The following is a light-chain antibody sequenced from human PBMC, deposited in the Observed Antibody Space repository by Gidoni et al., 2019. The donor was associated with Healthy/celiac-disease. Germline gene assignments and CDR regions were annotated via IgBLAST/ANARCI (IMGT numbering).Light chain of an antibody. CDR3: QQYGSSRV. CDR1: QSVSSSY. Sequence: EIVLPQSPGTLSLSPGERATLSCRASQSVSSSYLAWYQQKPGQAPRLLIYGASSRAAGIPDRFSGSGSGTDFTLTISRLEPEDFAVYYCQQYGSSRVFGPGTKVDIK. J-gene: IGKJ3*01. CDR2: GAS. V-gene: IGKV3-20*01.